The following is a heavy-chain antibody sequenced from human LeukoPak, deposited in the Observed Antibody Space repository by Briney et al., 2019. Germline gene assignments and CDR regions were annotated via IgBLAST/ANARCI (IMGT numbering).Heavy chain of an antibody. CDR1: GGTFSSYA. D-gene: IGHD3-22*01. CDR2: IIPIFGTA. CDR3: ARVVYYDSSGLYGMDV. J-gene: IGHJ6*02. Sequence: GASVKVSCKASGGTFSSYAISWVRQAPGQGLEWMGGIIPIFGTANYAQKFQGRVTITADESTSTAYMELSSLRSEDTAVYYCARVVYYDSSGLYGMDVWGQGTTVTVSS. V-gene: IGHV1-69*13.